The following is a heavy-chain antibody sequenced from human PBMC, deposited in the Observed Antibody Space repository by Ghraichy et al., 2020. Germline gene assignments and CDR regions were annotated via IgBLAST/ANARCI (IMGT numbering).Heavy chain of an antibody. CDR1: GFTFSDYY. D-gene: IGHD3-22*01. CDR2: ISSSGSTI. J-gene: IGHJ4*01. V-gene: IGHV3-11*01. Sequence: GGSLRLSCAASGFTFSDYYMSWIRQAPGKGLEWVSYISSSGSTIYYADSVKGRFTISRDNAKNSLYLQMNSLRAEATAVYYCARGPTYYYDSSGQLGGYWGQGTLVTVSS. CDR3: ARGPTYYYDSSGQLGGY.